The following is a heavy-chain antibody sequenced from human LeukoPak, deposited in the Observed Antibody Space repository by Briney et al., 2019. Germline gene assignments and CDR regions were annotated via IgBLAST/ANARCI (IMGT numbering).Heavy chain of an antibody. Sequence: SVKVSCKASGYTFPSYFMHWVRQAPGQGLEWMGGIIPIFGTANYAQKFQGRVTITADESTSTAYMELSSLRSEDTAVYYCARAPPTIFGVVINNDAFDIWGQGTMVTVSS. CDR2: IIPIFGTA. CDR3: ARAPPTIFGVVINNDAFDI. J-gene: IGHJ3*02. CDR1: GYTFPSYF. V-gene: IGHV1-69*13. D-gene: IGHD3-3*01.